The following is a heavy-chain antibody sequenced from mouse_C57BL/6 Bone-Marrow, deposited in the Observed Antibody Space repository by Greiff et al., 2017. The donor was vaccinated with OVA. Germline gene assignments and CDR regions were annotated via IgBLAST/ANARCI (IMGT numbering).Heavy chain of an antibody. CDR3: ARITTVVAEDY. V-gene: IGHV3-6*01. J-gene: IGHJ2*01. CDR1: GYSITSDY. Sequence: VQLKESGPGLAKPSQTLSLTCSVTGYSITSDYWNWIRQFPGNKLEWMGYISYDGSNNYNPSLKNRISITRDTSKNQFFLKLNSVTTEDTATYYCARITTVVAEDYWGQGTTLTVSS. CDR2: ISYDGSN. D-gene: IGHD1-1*01.